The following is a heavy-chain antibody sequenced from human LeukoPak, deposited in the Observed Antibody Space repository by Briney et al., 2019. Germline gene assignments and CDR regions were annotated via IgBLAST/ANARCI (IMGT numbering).Heavy chain of an antibody. Sequence: SSETLSLTCTVSGGSISSYYWSWIRQPPGKGLEWIGYIYYSGSTNYNPSLKSRVTISVDTSKNQFSLKLSSVTAADTAVYYCARDSAARPIYYYYMDVWGKGTTVTVSS. D-gene: IGHD6-6*01. J-gene: IGHJ6*03. CDR2: IYYSGST. V-gene: IGHV4-59*01. CDR1: GGSISSYY. CDR3: ARDSAARPIYYYYMDV.